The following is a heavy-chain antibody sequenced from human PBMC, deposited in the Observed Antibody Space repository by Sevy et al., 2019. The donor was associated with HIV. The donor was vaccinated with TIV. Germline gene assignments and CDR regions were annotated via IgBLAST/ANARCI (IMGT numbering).Heavy chain of an antibody. V-gene: IGHV5-51*03. CDR2: IYPGDSDT. CDR3: ARGARGTLPSYYYYTMDI. CDR1: GYTFTNYW. Sequence: KQRESLKISCKGSGYTFTNYWIGWVRQMPGKGLEWMGIIYPGDSDTRYSPSFQGQVTISVDKSISTAYLQWSSLKASDTAIFYCARGARGTLPSYYYYTMDIWGQGTTVTVSS. J-gene: IGHJ6*02. D-gene: IGHD1-1*01.